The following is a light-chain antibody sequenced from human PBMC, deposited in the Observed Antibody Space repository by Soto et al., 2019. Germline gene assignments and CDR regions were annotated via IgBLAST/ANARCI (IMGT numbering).Light chain of an antibody. CDR2: KDS. CDR1: TLAKRH. CDR3: QSADNIGTHVI. V-gene: IGLV3-25*03. Sequence: SYELTQPPSVSVSPGQTARITCSGDTLAKRHGYWYQQKPGQAPMLVIYKDSERPSGIPERFSGSSSGTTVTLTISGVQAEDEADYHCQSADNIGTHVIFGGGTQLTVL. J-gene: IGLJ2*01.